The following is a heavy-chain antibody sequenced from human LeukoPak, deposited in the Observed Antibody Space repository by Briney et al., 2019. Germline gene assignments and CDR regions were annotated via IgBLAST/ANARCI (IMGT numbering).Heavy chain of an antibody. CDR1: GFTISSYY. D-gene: IGHD4-17*01. CDR3: AKDHTVTRAFDS. V-gene: IGHV3-53*01. J-gene: IGHJ4*02. Sequence: GGSLRLSCAASGFTISSYYMSWVRQAPGKGLEWVSVIYSGGSTYYADSVKGRFTISRDNSKNTLYLQMSSLRAEDTAVYYCAKDHTVTRAFDSRGQGTLVTVSS. CDR2: IYSGGST.